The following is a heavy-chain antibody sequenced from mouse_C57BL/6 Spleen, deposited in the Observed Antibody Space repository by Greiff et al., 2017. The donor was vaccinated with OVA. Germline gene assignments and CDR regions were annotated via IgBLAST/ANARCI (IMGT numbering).Heavy chain of an antibody. CDR3: ARKLFAY. CDR1: GYTFTSYW. CDR2: IDPSDSYT. D-gene: IGHD1-3*01. J-gene: IGHJ3*01. V-gene: IGHV1-50*01. Sequence: QVQLQQPGAELVKPGASVKLSCKASGYTFTSYWMQWVKQRPGQGLEWIGEIDPSDSYTNYNHKFKGKATLTVDTSSSTAYMQLSSLTSEDSAVYYCARKLFAYWGQGTLVTVSA.